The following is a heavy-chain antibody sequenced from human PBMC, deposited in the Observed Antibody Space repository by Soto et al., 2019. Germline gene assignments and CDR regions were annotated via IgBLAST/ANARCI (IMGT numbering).Heavy chain of an antibody. Sequence: ASVKVSCKASGFTFTSSAMQWVRQARGQRLEWIGWIVVGSGNTNYAQKFQERVTITRDMSTSTAYMELSSLRSEDTAVYYCAADRNPLYCSSTSCYSYGMDVWG. J-gene: IGHJ6*02. V-gene: IGHV1-58*02. CDR2: IVVGSGNT. D-gene: IGHD2-2*02. CDR1: GFTFTSSA. CDR3: AADRNPLYCSSTSCYSYGMDV.